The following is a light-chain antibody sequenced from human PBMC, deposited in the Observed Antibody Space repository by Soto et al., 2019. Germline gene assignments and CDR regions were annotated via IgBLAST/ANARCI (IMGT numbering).Light chain of an antibody. V-gene: IGKV3-20*01. J-gene: IGKJ1*01. CDR1: QSVGKNF. CDR3: PQYASSPRT. Sequence: EIVLTQSPGTLSLSPGERATLSCRASQSVGKNFVAWDQQKPGQAPRFLIHGASSRATGIPDRFSGSGSGTDFTLTISRLEPEDFAVYYCPQYASSPRTFGQGTKVEI. CDR2: GAS.